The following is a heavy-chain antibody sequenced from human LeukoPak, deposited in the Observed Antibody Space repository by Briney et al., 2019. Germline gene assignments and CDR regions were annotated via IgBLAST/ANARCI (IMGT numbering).Heavy chain of an antibody. D-gene: IGHD3-10*01. CDR2: IIPIFGTA. CDR3: ASGAYAYYYMDV. V-gene: IGHV1-69*06. Sequence: SVKVSCKASGGTFSSYAISWVRQAPGQGLEWMGGIIPIFGTANYAQKFQGRVTITADKSTSTAYMELSSLRSEDTAVYYCASGAYAYYYMDVWGKGTTVTISS. J-gene: IGHJ6*03. CDR1: GGTFSSYA.